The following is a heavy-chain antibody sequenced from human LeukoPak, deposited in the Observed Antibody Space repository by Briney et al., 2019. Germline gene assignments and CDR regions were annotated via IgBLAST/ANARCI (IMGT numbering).Heavy chain of an antibody. Sequence: GESLKISCKGSGYSFTSYWIGWVRQMPGKGPEWMGIIYPGDSDTRYSPSFQGQVTISADKSISTAYLQWSSLKASDTAMYYCARSYYYDSSGYSLDYGMDVWGQGTTVTVSS. D-gene: IGHD3-22*01. V-gene: IGHV5-51*01. CDR3: ARSYYYDSSGYSLDYGMDV. CDR1: GYSFTSYW. J-gene: IGHJ6*02. CDR2: IYPGDSDT.